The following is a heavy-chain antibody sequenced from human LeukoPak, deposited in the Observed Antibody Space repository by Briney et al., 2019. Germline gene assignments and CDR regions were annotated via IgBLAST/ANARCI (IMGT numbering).Heavy chain of an antibody. CDR2: IYYSGST. J-gene: IGHJ4*02. CDR3: ARYGTSGNLDY. Sequence: SETLSLTCTVSGGSISGYYWSWIRQPPGKGLEWIGYIYYSGSTSYNPSLKNRVTISVDTSKNQFSLKLSSVAAADTAVYYCARYGTSGNLDYWGQGTLVTVSS. CDR1: GGSISGYY. V-gene: IGHV4-59*08. D-gene: IGHD2-8*01.